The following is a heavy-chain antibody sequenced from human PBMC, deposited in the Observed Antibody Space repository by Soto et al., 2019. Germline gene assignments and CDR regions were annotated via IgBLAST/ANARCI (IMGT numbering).Heavy chain of an antibody. D-gene: IGHD3-3*01. V-gene: IGHV3-33*01. CDR3: ATFWSGYYRIGMDV. J-gene: IGHJ6*02. Sequence: GGSLRLSCAASGFTFSSYGMHWVRQAPGKGLEWVAVIWYDGSNKYYADSVKGRFTIPRDNSKNTLYLQMNSLRAEDTAVYYCATFWSGYYRIGMDVWGQGTTVTVSS. CDR1: GFTFSSYG. CDR2: IWYDGSNK.